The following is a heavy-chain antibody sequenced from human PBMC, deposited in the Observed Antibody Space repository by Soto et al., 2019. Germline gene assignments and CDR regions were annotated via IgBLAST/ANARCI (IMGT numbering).Heavy chain of an antibody. V-gene: IGHV4-34*01. CDR1: GGSFSGYY. CDR3: ARAIRKRMITFGGVGALEY. D-gene: IGHD3-16*01. CDR2: INHSGST. J-gene: IGHJ4*02. Sequence: QVQLQQWGAGLLKPSETLSLTCAVYGGSFSGYYWSWIRQPPGKGLEWIGEINHSGSTNYNPSLKSRVTISVDTSKNQFSLKLSSVTAADTAVYYCARAIRKRMITFGGVGALEYWGQGTLVTVSS.